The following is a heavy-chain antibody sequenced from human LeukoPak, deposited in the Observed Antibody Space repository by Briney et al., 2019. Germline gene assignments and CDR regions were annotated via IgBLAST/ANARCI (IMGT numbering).Heavy chain of an antibody. CDR2: IKQDGSGK. CDR3: ARGDFWSGYYIDAFDI. J-gene: IGHJ3*02. V-gene: IGHV3-7*01. D-gene: IGHD3-3*01. CDR1: GFTFSNYW. Sequence: PGGSLRLSCVASGFTFSNYWMSWVRQAPGKGLEWVANIKQDGSGKYYVDSVKGRFTISRDNAKESLDLQMNNLRAEDTAVYYCARGDFWSGYYIDAFDIWGPGTMVTVSS.